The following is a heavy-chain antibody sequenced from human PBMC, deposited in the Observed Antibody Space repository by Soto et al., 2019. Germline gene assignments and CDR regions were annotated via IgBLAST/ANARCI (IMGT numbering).Heavy chain of an antibody. CDR3: AKPSLEWELLGGGSYFDY. V-gene: IGHV3-30*18. D-gene: IGHD1-26*01. Sequence: GGSLRLSCAASGFTFSSYGMHWVRQAPGKGLEWVAVISYDGSNKYYADSVKGRFTISRDNSKNTLYLQMNSLRAEDTAVYYRAKPSLEWELLGGGSYFDYWGQGTLVTVSS. J-gene: IGHJ4*02. CDR1: GFTFSSYG. CDR2: ISYDGSNK.